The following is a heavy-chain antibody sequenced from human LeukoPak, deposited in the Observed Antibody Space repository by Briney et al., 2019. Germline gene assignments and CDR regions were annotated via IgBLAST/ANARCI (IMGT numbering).Heavy chain of an antibody. J-gene: IGHJ5*02. CDR1: GFTFSSYW. CDR3: ARDDFTISPPPTS. Sequence: GGSLRLSRAASGFTFSSYWMSWVRQAPGKGLEWVANIKQDGSEKYYVDSVKGRFTISRDNAKNSLYPQMNSLRAEDTAVYYCARDDFTISPPPTSWGQGTLVTVSS. V-gene: IGHV3-7*01. CDR2: IKQDGSEK. D-gene: IGHD3-3*01.